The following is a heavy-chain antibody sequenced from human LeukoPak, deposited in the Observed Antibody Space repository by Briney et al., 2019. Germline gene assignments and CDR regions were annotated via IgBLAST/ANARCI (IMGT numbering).Heavy chain of an antibody. D-gene: IGHD3/OR15-3a*01. CDR3: ARPTWTNYMDV. Sequence: GGSLRLSCAASGFTFSSNYMSWVRQAPGKGLEWGSVIYSGGSTYYSDSVKGRFTISRDNSKNSVSLQMNSLRAEDTAVYFCARPTWTNYMDVWGKGTAVTISS. V-gene: IGHV3-53*01. CDR1: GFTFSSNY. CDR2: IYSGGST. J-gene: IGHJ6*03.